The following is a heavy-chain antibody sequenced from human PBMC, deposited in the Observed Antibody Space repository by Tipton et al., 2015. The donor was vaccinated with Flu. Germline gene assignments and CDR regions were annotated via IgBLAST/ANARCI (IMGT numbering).Heavy chain of an antibody. V-gene: IGHV4-38-2*01. D-gene: IGHD4-11*01. Sequence: TLSLTCSISGSSIGSEFYWGWVRQPPGSGLEWIGNIHRTGNTYYNPSLKSRVTISVDTSKNQFSLRLTSVTAADTAVYYCARRDCSNYVSEPKNWFDPWGQGTLVTVSS. CDR3: ARRDCSNYVSEPKNWFDP. J-gene: IGHJ5*02. CDR2: IHRTGNT. CDR1: GSSIGSEFY.